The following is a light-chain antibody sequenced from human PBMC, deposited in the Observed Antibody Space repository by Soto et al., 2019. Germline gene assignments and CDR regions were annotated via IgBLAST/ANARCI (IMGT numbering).Light chain of an antibody. V-gene: IGKV3-20*01. CDR1: QSVSSN. Sequence: EIVMTQSPATLSVSPGERATLSCRASQSVSSNLAWYQQKPDQAPRLLIYGASSRATGIPDRFSGSGSGTDFTLTISRLEPEDFAVFYCQQYGGSPWTFGQGTKVDIK. J-gene: IGKJ1*01. CDR3: QQYGGSPWT. CDR2: GAS.